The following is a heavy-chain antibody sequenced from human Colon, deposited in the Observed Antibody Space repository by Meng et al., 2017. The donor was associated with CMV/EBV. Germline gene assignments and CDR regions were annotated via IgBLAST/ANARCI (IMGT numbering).Heavy chain of an antibody. D-gene: IGHD2-21*02. CDR2: INPNTDGT. CDR3: ARTVVPTAIDYYYYYGLDV. J-gene: IGHJ6*02. CDR1: GYTFTGYY. V-gene: IGHV1-2*02. Sequence: ASVKVSCKASGYTFTGYYIHWVRQAPGQGLEWMGWINPNTDGTNFAQQFRGRLTMTRDTSINTAYMELISLRSDDTAVYYCARTVVPTAIDYYYYYGLDVWGQGTSVTSP.